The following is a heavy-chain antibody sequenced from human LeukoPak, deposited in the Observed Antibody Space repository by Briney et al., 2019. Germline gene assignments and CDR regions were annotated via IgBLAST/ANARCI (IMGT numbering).Heavy chain of an antibody. D-gene: IGHD2-15*01. CDR3: ARSIEDIVVVVTTTDYYFYMDV. V-gene: IGHV4-39*01. CDR1: GGSISRSSYY. CDR2: IYYSGST. J-gene: IGHJ6*03. Sequence: SETLSLTCSVSGGSISRSSYYWGWIRQPPGKGLEWIGSIYYSGSTYYNPSLESRVTISVDTSKNQFSLKLNSVTAADTAVYYCARSIEDIVVVVTTTDYYFYMDVWGKGTTVTVSS.